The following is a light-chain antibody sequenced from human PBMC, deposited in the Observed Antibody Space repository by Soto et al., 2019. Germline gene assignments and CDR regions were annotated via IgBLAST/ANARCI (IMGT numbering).Light chain of an antibody. CDR2: KVS. CDR1: QTLVYSDGNIY. CDR3: MQGTHWPRT. Sequence: DVVLTQSPLSLPVTLGQPASISCRSSQTLVYSDGNIYLNWFHQRPGQSPRRLIYKVSDRDSGVPDRFSGSGSVTDFTLKISRVEAGDVGVYFCMQGTHWPRTFGQGTKVEIK. V-gene: IGKV2-30*01. J-gene: IGKJ1*01.